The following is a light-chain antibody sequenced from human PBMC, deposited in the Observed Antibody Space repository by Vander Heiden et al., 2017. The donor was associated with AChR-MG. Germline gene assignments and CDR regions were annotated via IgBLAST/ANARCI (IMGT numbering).Light chain of an antibody. J-gene: IGLJ2*01. CDR1: SSDVGHYNL. V-gene: IGLV2-23*01. Sequence: QSALTQPAPVSGSPGQSITTSCTAISSDVGHYNLVSWYQQHPGKAPKLRMYEGRKRPSGVSNRVSGSKSGNTASLTISGLQAEDEADYDCCSCADIDTVGFGGGTKLTVL. CDR2: EGR. CDR3: CSCADIDTVG.